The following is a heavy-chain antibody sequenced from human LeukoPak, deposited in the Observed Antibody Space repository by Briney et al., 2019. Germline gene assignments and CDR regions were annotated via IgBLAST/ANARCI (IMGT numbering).Heavy chain of an antibody. Sequence: GGFLRLSCAASGFTFSSFAMSWVRQAPGKGLEWVSTISGSGGSTYSADSVKGRFTVSRDNSKNTLYLQMNSLRAEDTAVYYCAKYVLRFLEPGLNYYMDVWDKGTPVTVSS. CDR3: AKYVLRFLEPGLNYYMDV. V-gene: IGHV3-23*01. CDR2: ISGSGGST. J-gene: IGHJ6*03. D-gene: IGHD3-3*01. CDR1: GFTFSSFA.